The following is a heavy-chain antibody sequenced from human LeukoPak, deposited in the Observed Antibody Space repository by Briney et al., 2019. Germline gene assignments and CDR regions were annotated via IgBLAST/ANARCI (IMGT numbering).Heavy chain of an antibody. CDR1: GGSFSGYY. Sequence: SETLSLTCAVYGGSFSGYYWSWIRQPPGKGLEWIGEINHSGSTNYNPSLKSRVTISVDTSKNQFSLKLSSVTAADTAVYYCARHPANTAMVVFDYWGQGTLVTVSS. CDR2: INHSGST. V-gene: IGHV4-34*01. D-gene: IGHD5-18*01. J-gene: IGHJ4*02. CDR3: ARHPANTAMVVFDY.